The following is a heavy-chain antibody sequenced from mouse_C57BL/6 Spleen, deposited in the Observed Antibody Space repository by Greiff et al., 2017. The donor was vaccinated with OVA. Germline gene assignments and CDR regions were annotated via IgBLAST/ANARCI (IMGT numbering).Heavy chain of an antibody. CDR1: GYTFTSYW. CDR3: ARGDSFDY. J-gene: IGHJ2*01. V-gene: IGHV1-59*01. D-gene: IGHD2-12*01. Sequence: QVQLQQPGAELVRPGTSVKLSCKASGYTFTSYWMPWVKQRPGQGLEWIGVIDPSDSYTNYNQKFKGKATLTVDTSSSTAYMQLSSLTSEDSAVYYCARGDSFDYWGQGTTLTVSS. CDR2: IDPSDSYT.